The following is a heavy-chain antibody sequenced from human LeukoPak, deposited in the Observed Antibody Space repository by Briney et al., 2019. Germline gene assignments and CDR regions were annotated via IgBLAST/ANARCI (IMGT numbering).Heavy chain of an antibody. V-gene: IGHV3-33*01. Sequence: SCKASGYTFTDYYLHWVRQAPGKGLEWVAVIWYDGSNKYYTDSVKGRFAISRDNSKNTLYLQMNSLRAEDTAVYYCARDPSGSLDYWGQGTLVTVSS. J-gene: IGHJ4*02. D-gene: IGHD1-26*01. CDR3: ARDPSGSLDY. CDR2: IWYDGSNK. CDR1: GYTFTDYY.